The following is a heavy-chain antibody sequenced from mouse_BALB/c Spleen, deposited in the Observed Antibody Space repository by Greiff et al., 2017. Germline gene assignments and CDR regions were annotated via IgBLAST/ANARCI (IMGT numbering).Heavy chain of an antibody. V-gene: IGHV5-4*02. CDR2: ISDGGSYT. CDR3: ASYDYDAMDY. Sequence: DVKLVESGGGLVKPGGSLKLSCAASGFTFSDYYMYWVRQTPEKRLEWVATISDGGSYTYYPDSVKGRFTISRDNAKNNLYLQMSSLKSEDTAMYYCASYDYDAMDYWGQGTSVTVSS. CDR1: GFTFSDYY. J-gene: IGHJ4*01.